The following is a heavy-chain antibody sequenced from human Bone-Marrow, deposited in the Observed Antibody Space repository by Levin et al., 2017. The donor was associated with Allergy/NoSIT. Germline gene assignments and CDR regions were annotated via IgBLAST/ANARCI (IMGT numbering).Heavy chain of an antibody. V-gene: IGHV1-46*01. CDR3: ARNLGGGYSYGYGNFDY. CDR2: INPSGGST. J-gene: IGHJ4*02. CDR1: GYTFTSYY. Sequence: ASVKVSCKASGYTFTSYYMHWVRQAPGQGLEWMGIINPSGGSTSYAQKFQGRVTMTRDTSTSTVYMELSSLRSEDTAVYYCARNLGGGYSYGYGNFDYWGQGTLVTVSS. D-gene: IGHD5-18*01.